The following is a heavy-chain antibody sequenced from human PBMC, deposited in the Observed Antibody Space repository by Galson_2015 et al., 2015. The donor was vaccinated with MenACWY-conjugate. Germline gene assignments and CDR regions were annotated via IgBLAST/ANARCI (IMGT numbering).Heavy chain of an antibody. V-gene: IGHV3-30*03. CDR3: ARERDIAHGMDV. CDR2: ISYDGSNK. D-gene: IGHD2-15*01. J-gene: IGHJ6*02. CDR1: GFTFSSYG. Sequence: SLRLSCAASGFTFSSYGMHWVRQAPGKGLEWVAVISYDGSNKYYADSVKGRFTISRDNSKNTLYLQMNSLRAEDTAVYYCARERDIAHGMDVWGQGTTVTVSS.